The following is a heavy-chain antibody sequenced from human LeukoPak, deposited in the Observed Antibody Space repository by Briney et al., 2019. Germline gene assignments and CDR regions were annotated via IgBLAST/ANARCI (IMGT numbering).Heavy chain of an antibody. D-gene: IGHD2-2*01. CDR1: GYSINNGYY. CDR2: IYYSGST. J-gene: IGHJ5*02. V-gene: IGHV4-38-2*02. CDR3: ARLRGIVVVPAAMWFDP. Sequence: PSETLSLTCSVSGYSINNGYYWGWIRQPPGKGLEWIGSIYYSGSTYYNPSLKSRVTISVDTSKNQFSLKLSSVTAADTAVYYCARLRGIVVVPAAMWFDPWGQGTLVTVSS.